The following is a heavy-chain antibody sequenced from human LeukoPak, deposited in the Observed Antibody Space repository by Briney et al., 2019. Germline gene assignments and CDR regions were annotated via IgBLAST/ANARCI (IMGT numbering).Heavy chain of an antibody. CDR2: ISGSGGST. CDR1: GFTFSSYA. J-gene: IGHJ4*02. CDR3: ARDYGSGSYYNFRYFDY. V-gene: IGHV3-23*01. Sequence: GGSLRLSCAASGFTFSSYAMSWVRQAPGKGLEWVSAISGSGGSTYYADSVKGRFTISRDNAKNSLYLQMNSLRAEDTAVYYCARDYGSGSYYNFRYFDYWGQGTLVTVSS. D-gene: IGHD3-10*01.